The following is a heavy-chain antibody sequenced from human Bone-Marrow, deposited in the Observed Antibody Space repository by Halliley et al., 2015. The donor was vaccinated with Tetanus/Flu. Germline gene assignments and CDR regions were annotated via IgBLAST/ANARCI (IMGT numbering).Heavy chain of an antibody. J-gene: IGHJ6*02. D-gene: IGHD1-26*01. CDR3: AKEEEGLLRGMGV. CDR2: IIPIYGTA. CDR1: GGTFSDNT. Sequence: VQLVQSGAEVKKPGSSVKVSCKASGGTFSDNTLTWVRQAPGQGLEWMGGIIPIYGTANYAQKFQGRVTFTADKSTSTAYMEMSSLRSEDTAVYYCAKEEEGLLRGMGVWGQGTTVTVSS. V-gene: IGHV1-69*06.